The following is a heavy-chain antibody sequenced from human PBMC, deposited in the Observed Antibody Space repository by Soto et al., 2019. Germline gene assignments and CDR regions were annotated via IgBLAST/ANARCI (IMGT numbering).Heavy chain of an antibody. Sequence: VQLVESVGGLVTPGGSLRLSCASSGFTFSDYYMSWIRQAPGKGLEWVSAITASGGTRYYADSVKGRFTISRDNSKSTLYLQMNNLRTEDTAIYYCAKPLGVSTSSWRSVAFAIWGQGTMVNVSS. CDR2: ITASGGTR. V-gene: IGHV3-23*04. CDR3: AKPLGVSTSSWRSVAFAI. D-gene: IGHD6-13*01. CDR1: GFTFSDYY. J-gene: IGHJ3*02.